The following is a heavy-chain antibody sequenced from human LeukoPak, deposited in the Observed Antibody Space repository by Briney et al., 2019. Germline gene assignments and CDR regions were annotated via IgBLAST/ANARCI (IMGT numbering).Heavy chain of an antibody. CDR2: ISYDGSNK. CDR3: AREPPHSSGWREFDY. CDR1: GFTFSSYG. V-gene: IGHV3-30*03. Sequence: GGSLRLSCAASGFTFSSYGMHWVRQAPGKGLEWVAVISYDGSNKYYADSVKGRFTISRDNSKNTLYLQMNSLRAEDTAVYYCAREPPHSSGWREFDYWGQGTLVTVSS. J-gene: IGHJ4*02. D-gene: IGHD6-19*01.